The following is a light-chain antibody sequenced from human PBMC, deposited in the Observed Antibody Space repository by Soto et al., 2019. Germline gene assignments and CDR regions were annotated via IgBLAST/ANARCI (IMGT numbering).Light chain of an antibody. CDR2: AAS. CDR3: QQYNSSPWT. J-gene: IGKJ1*01. V-gene: IGKV1-27*01. CDR1: QSITNY. Sequence: EIVLTQSPSSLSASVGERVTLSCRASQSITNYLAWYQQKPGQVPNLLIYAASNLATGVPSRFSGSGSGTDFTLTISSLQPEDVAAYYCQQYNSSPWTFGQGTKVEIK.